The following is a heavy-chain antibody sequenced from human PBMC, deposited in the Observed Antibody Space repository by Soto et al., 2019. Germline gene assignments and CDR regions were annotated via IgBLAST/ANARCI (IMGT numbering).Heavy chain of an antibody. J-gene: IGHJ5*02. CDR3: ARFRTYYYGSGSYSRFDP. V-gene: IGHV1-8*01. Sequence: ASVKVSCKXSGYTFTSYDINWVRQATGQGLEWMGWMNPNSGNTGYAQKFQGRVTMTRNTSISTAYMELSSLRSEDTAVYYCARFRTYYYGSGSYSRFDPWGQGTLVTVSS. CDR1: GYTFTSYD. D-gene: IGHD3-10*01. CDR2: MNPNSGNT.